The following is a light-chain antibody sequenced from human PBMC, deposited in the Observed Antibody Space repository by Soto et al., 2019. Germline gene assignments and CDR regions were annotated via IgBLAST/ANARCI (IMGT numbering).Light chain of an antibody. V-gene: IGKV1-39*01. CDR3: QQSYSTSWT. Sequence: DIQMTQSPSSLSASVGDRVTITCRASQSISSYLNWYQQKPGKAPKLLIYAASSLQSGVPSRFSGSGSGTDFTLTISSLQPEDFATYSCQQSYSTSWTVGQGTKVDSK. J-gene: IGKJ1*01. CDR2: AAS. CDR1: QSISSY.